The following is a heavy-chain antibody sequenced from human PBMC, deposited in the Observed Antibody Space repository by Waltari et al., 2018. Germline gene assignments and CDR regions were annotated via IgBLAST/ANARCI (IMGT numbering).Heavy chain of an antibody. V-gene: IGHV1-69*13. CDR1: GGTFSSYA. D-gene: IGHD5-12*01. Sequence: QVQLVQSGAEVKKPGSSVKVSCKASGGTFSSYAISWVRQAPGQGLEWMGGIIPICGTANYAQKFQGGVTITADESTSTAYMELSSLRSEDTAVYYCARENSRSGYNSPNAFDIWGQGTMVTVSS. CDR2: IIPICGTA. CDR3: ARENSRSGYNSPNAFDI. J-gene: IGHJ3*02.